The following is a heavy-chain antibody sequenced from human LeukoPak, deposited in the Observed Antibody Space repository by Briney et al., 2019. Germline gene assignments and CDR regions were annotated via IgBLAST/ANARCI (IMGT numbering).Heavy chain of an antibody. V-gene: IGHV4-59*01. D-gene: IGHD3-9*01. CDR1: GGSISSYY. CDR3: ARGNYDIMTGYLDV. Sequence: SETLSLTCTVSGGSISSYYWSWIRQPPGKGLKWIGYIYYSGSTNYNPSLKSRVTISVDTSKNQFSLKLSSVTAADTAVYYCARGNYDIMTGYLDVWGQGTTVTASS. CDR2: IYYSGST. J-gene: IGHJ6*02.